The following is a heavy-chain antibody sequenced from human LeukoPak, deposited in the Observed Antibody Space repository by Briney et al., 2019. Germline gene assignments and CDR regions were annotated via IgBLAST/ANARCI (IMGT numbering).Heavy chain of an antibody. Sequence: GGSLRLSCAASGFTFSSYGMHWVRQAPGKGLEWVAVISYDGSNKYYADSVKGRFTISRDNSKNTLYLQMNSLRAEDTAVYYCAKELYSGSCSPGKGFDPWGQGTLVTVSS. D-gene: IGHD1-26*01. V-gene: IGHV3-30*18. J-gene: IGHJ5*02. CDR3: AKELYSGSCSPGKGFDP. CDR2: ISYDGSNK. CDR1: GFTFSSYG.